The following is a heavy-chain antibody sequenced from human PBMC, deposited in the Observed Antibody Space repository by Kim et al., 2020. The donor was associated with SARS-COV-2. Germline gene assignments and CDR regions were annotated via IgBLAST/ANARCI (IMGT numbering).Heavy chain of an antibody. D-gene: IGHD3-10*01. V-gene: IGHV3-15*01. CDR2: IKSKTDGGTT. J-gene: IGHJ4*02. CDR3: TSSLDYYGSGSVGGC. CDR1: GFTFSNAW. Sequence: LSLTCAASGFTFSNAWMSWVRQAPGKGLEWVGRIKSKTDGGTTDYAAPVKGRFTISRDDSKNTLYLQMNSLKTEDTAVYYCTSSLDYYGSGSVGGCWGQGTLVTVSS.